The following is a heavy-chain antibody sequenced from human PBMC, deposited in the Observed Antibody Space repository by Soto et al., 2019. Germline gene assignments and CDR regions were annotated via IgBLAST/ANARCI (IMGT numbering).Heavy chain of an antibody. CDR1: GGTFSSYA. CDR2: IIPIFGTA. CDR3: ARGDMVVVPAAPPAGAGGLDV. V-gene: IGHV1-69*01. D-gene: IGHD2-2*01. Sequence: QVQLVQSGAEVKKPGSSVKVSCKASGGTFSSYAISWVRQAPGQGLEWMGGIIPIFGTANYAQKFQGRVTITADEPPSTAYMELSSLRSEDTAVYYCARGDMVVVPAAPPAGAGGLDVWGQGTTVTVSS. J-gene: IGHJ6*02.